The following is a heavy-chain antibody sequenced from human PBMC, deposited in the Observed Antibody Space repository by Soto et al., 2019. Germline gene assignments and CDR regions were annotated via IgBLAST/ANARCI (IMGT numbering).Heavy chain of an antibody. Sequence: EVLLVQSGAEVKKPGESLKISCKASGYNFTSYWIGWVRQMPGKGLELMGVIYPADSDTRYRPPFEGQVTFSVDKSLSTAYVLWASLKTSDTARYYCARRRAWNDAFDFWGLGSLVTVSS. J-gene: IGHJ4*02. D-gene: IGHD1-1*01. CDR2: IYPADSDT. CDR3: ARRRAWNDAFDF. CDR1: GYNFTSYW. V-gene: IGHV5-51*03.